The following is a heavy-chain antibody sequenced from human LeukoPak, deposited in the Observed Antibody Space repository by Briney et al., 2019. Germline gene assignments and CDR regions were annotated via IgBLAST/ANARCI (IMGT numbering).Heavy chain of an antibody. J-gene: IGHJ4*02. D-gene: IGHD5-18*01. V-gene: IGHV4-34*01. Sequence: SETLSLTCAVYGGSFSGYYWSWIRQPPGKGLEWIGEINHSGSTNYNPSLKSRVTISVDTSKSQFSLKLSSVTAADTAVYYCARGRRGYSYGYGNFDYWGQGTLVTVSS. CDR3: ARGRRGYSYGYGNFDY. CDR2: INHSGST. CDR1: GGSFSGYY.